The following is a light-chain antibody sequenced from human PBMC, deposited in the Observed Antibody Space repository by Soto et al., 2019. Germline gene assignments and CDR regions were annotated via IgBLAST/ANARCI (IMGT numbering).Light chain of an antibody. J-gene: IGLJ3*02. V-gene: IGLV2-23*02. CDR3: CSYAGSSTFT. CDR2: ATR. Sequence: QSALTQPASVSGSPGQSITISCTGTSSDVGNYNLVSWYQQHPGKAPKLIIYATRKRPSGVSNRYSGSKSGNTASLTISELQAEDEATYHCCSYAGSSTFTFGGGTKLTVL. CDR1: SSDVGNYNL.